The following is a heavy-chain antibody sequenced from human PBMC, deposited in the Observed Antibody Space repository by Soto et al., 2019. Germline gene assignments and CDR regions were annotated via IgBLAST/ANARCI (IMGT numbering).Heavy chain of an antibody. CDR2: MNPNSGNT. J-gene: IGHJ4*02. V-gene: IGHV1-8*01. Sequence: ASVKVSCKASGYTFTSYDINWVRQATGQGLEWMGWMNPNSGNTGYAQKFQGRVTMTRNTSISTAYMELSSLRSEDTAVYYCARGVATAYADYFDYWGQGTLVTSPQ. CDR1: GYTFTSYD. CDR3: ARGVATAYADYFDY. D-gene: IGHD5-12*01.